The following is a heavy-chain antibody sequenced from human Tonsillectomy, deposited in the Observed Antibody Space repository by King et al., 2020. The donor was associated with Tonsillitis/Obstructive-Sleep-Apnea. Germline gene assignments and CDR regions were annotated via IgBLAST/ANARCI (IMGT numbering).Heavy chain of an antibody. CDR1: GGTFSSYA. Sequence: VQLVESGAEVKKPGSSVKVSCKASGGTFSSYAISWVRQAPGQGLEWMGGIIPIFGTANYAQKFQGRVTITADESTSTAYMELSSLRSEDTAVYYCARVGATTRGLTXPFDYYYYMDVWXKGTTVTVSS. CDR3: ARVGATTRGLTXPFDYYYYMDV. J-gene: IGHJ6*03. V-gene: IGHV1-69*01. D-gene: IGHD1-26*01. CDR2: IIPIFGTA.